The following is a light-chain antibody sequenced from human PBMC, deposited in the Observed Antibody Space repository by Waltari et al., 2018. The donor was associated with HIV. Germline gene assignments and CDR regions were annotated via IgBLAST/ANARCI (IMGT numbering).Light chain of an antibody. J-gene: IGLJ1*01. CDR2: EVS. V-gene: IGLV2-14*01. Sequence: QSALTQPASVSASPGQSIPIPCTGTGSDIGVHQYVAWYQHHPGKAPKLIIYEVSKRPSGVSDRFSCAKSGDTASLTISGLQAEDEGDYDCSTYKSKTHHGAFGTGTKVSVL. CDR1: GSDIGVHQY. CDR3: STYKSKTHHGA.